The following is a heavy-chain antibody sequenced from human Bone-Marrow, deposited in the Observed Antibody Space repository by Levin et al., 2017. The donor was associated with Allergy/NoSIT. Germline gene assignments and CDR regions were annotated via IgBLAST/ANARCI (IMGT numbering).Heavy chain of an antibody. CDR1: GFTFSYYA. J-gene: IGHJ4*02. D-gene: IGHD4-17*01. Sequence: GGSLRLSCEASGFTFSYYAMSWVRQAPGKGLEWVSTITSSGASTDFADSVKGRFTMSRDNSKNTLYLQMNSLRSEDTAVYYCAKQGPTVTSTFDYWGQGTLVIVSS. CDR3: AKQGPTVTSTFDY. CDR2: ITSSGAST. V-gene: IGHV3-23*01.